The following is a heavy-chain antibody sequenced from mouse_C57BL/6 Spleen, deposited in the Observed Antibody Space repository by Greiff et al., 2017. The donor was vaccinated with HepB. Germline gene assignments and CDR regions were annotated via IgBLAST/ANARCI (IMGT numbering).Heavy chain of an antibody. Sequence: EVKLMESGAELVKPGASVKLSCTASGFNIKDYYMHWVKQRTEQGLEWIGRIDPEDGETKYAPKFQGKATITADTSSNTAYLQLSSLTSEDTAVYYCARDPRGFYILDYWGQGTTLTVSS. CDR2: IDPEDGET. D-gene: IGHD2-12*01. V-gene: IGHV14-2*01. J-gene: IGHJ2*01. CDR3: ARDPRGFYILDY. CDR1: GFNIKDYY.